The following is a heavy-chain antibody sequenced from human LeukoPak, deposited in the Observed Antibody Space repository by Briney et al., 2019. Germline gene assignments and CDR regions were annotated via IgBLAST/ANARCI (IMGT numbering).Heavy chain of an antibody. Sequence: SGTLSLTCTVSGASISSSNWWTWVRQPPGEALEWIGEIYHAGSTKYNPSLRSRLTMSMDTSKNQFHLDLTSVTAADAGQYFCARGGRGTYMRHWGQGILVTVSS. J-gene: IGHJ4*02. D-gene: IGHD1-26*01. CDR1: GASISSSNW. CDR2: IYHAGST. CDR3: ARGGRGTYMRH. V-gene: IGHV4-4*02.